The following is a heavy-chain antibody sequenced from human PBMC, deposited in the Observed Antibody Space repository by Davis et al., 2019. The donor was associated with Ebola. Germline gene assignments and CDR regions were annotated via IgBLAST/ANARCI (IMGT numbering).Heavy chain of an antibody. Sequence: ASVKVSCKASGGTFSSYAISWVRQATGQGLEWMGWMNPNSGNTGYAQKFQGRVTMTRNTSISTAYMELRSLRSDDTAVYYCARVYYYERFDPWGQGTLVTVSS. J-gene: IGHJ5*02. CDR2: MNPNSGNT. D-gene: IGHD3-22*01. V-gene: IGHV1-8*02. CDR1: GGTFSSYA. CDR3: ARVYYYERFDP.